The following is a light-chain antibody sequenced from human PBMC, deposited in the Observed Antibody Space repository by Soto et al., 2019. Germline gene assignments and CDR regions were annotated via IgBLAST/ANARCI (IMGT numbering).Light chain of an antibody. CDR1: QSVSTN. J-gene: IGKJ5*01. V-gene: IGKV3-15*01. CDR2: GAS. Sequence: EIVMAQSPAALSVSPGERATLSCRASQSVSTNLAWYQQKPGQAPRLLIYGASTRATGVPARFSGSGSGTEFTLTIRSLQSEDFAVYYCQQYKNWPPITFGQGTQLEIK. CDR3: QQYKNWPPIT.